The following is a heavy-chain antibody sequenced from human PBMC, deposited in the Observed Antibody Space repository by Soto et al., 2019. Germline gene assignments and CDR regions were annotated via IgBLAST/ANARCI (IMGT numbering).Heavy chain of an antibody. J-gene: IGHJ4*02. CDR1: GFTFTSYS. CDR3: ARRGLFESGGIDY. D-gene: IGHD3-10*01. Sequence: QPGGSLRLSCAASGFTFTSYSMNWVRQAPGKGLEWVSYISSSTTIIYYADSVKGRFTISRDNARNSLYLQINSLRAEDTAVYYCARRGLFESGGIDYWGQGTLVTVSS. CDR2: ISSSTTII. V-gene: IGHV3-48*01.